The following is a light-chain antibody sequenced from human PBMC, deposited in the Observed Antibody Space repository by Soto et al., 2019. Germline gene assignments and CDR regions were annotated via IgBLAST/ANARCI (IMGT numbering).Light chain of an antibody. V-gene: IGKV3-11*01. CDR3: QQRVNWPHT. Sequence: VLTQSPARLSLSPGERATLSCRAGQSVSDYLAWYQQKPGQPPRLLFFDASNRATGVPDRFSAGGSETDFPLIISSLEPQDFAVYYCQQRVNWPHTFGGGTKVEI. CDR1: QSVSDY. CDR2: DAS. J-gene: IGKJ4*01.